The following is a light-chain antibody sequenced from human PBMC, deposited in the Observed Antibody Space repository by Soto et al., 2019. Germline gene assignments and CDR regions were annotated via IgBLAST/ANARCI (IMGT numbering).Light chain of an antibody. CDR2: GAS. CDR3: HQHSHWPPWT. Sequence: EVVLTQSPATLSLSPGERATLSCRASQNVSTFLDWYQQKPGQAPRLLIYGASNRATGIPARFSGSGSGTDFTLTISSLEPEDFAVYYCHQHSHWPPWTFGQGTRVEIK. J-gene: IGKJ1*01. CDR1: QNVSTF. V-gene: IGKV3-11*01.